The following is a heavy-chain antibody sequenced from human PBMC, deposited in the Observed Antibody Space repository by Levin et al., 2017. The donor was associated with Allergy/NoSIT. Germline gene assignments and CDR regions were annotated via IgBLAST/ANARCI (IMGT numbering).Heavy chain of an antibody. CDR2: ISGSGGST. CDR1: GFTFSSYA. J-gene: IGHJ4*02. Sequence: LSLPCAASGFTFSSYAMSWVRQAPGKGLEWVSAISGSGGSTYYADSVKGRFTISRDNSKNTLYLQMNSLRAEDTAVYYCAKSIARAAIIDYWGQGTLVIVSS. CDR3: AKSIARAAIIDY. V-gene: IGHV3-23*01. D-gene: IGHD5-18*01.